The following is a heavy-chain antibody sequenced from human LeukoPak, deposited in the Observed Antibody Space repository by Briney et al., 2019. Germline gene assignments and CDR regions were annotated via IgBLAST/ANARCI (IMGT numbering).Heavy chain of an antibody. CDR1: GFSFSSYT. J-gene: IGHJ2*01. V-gene: IGHV3-23*01. D-gene: IGHD3-16*02. CDR3: ASYYDYVWGSYRFGVSGGELGYFDL. Sequence: TGGSLRLSCAASGFSFSSYTMSWVRQAPGKGLEWVSGIRSSGGRTYYADSVEGRFTISRDNSKNMLYLQMNSLRSEDTAVYYCASYYDYVWGSYRFGVSGGELGYFDLWGRGTLATVSS. CDR2: IRSSGGRT.